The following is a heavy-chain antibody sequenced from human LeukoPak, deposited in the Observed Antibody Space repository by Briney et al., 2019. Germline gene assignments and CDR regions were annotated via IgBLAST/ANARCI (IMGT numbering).Heavy chain of an antibody. J-gene: IGHJ4*02. CDR2: ISWNSGSI. Sequence: GGSLRLSCAASGFTFDDYAMHWVRQGPGKGLEWVSGISWNSGSIGYADSVKGRFTIYRDNAKNSLYLQMNSLRAEDTALYYCARDYYDSSGYYLDYWGQGTLVTVSS. CDR3: ARDYYDSSGYYLDY. V-gene: IGHV3-9*01. CDR1: GFTFDDYA. D-gene: IGHD3-22*01.